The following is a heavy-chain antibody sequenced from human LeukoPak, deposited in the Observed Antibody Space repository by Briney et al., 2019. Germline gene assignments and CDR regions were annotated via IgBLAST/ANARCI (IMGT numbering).Heavy chain of an antibody. CDR2: IQFGGNYE. J-gene: IGHJ4*02. V-gene: IGHV3-30*02. CDR1: GFTFSNSG. D-gene: IGHD3-10*01. CDR3: ARGPFTMVRGLNRGHYFDY. Sequence: GGSLRLSCAASGFTFSNSGMHWVRQAPGKGLEWVAFIQFGGNYEYYGDSVKGRFTISRDNSKNTLYLQMNSLRPEDTAVYYCARGPFTMVRGLNRGHYFDYWGQGTLVTVSS.